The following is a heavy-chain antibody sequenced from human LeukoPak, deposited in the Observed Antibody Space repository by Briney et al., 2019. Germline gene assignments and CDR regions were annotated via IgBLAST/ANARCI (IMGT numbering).Heavy chain of an antibody. CDR3: ARAPCGSTSCYAYYYYGMDV. CDR1: GGTFSSYA. V-gene: IGHV1-69*13. J-gene: IGHJ6*02. CDR2: IIPIFGTA. D-gene: IGHD2-2*01. Sequence: SVKVSCKASGGTFSSYAISWVRQAPGQGLEWMGGIIPIFGTANYAQKFQGRVTITADESTSTAYMELSSLRSKDTAVYYCARAPCGSTSCYAYYYYGMDVWGQGTTVTVS.